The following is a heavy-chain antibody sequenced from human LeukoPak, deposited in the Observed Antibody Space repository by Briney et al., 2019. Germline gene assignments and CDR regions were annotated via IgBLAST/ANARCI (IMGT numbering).Heavy chain of an antibody. CDR2: IIPIFGTA. J-gene: IGHJ5*02. V-gene: IGHV1-69*05. D-gene: IGHD2-2*01. CDR1: GGTFSSYA. CDR3: ARALSPVVPAVSRFDP. Sequence: ASVKVSCKASGGTFSSYAISWVRQAPGQGLEWMGGIIPIFGTANYAETFQGRVTITTDESTSTAYMELSSLRSEDTAVYYCARALSPVVPAVSRFDPWGQGTLVTVSS.